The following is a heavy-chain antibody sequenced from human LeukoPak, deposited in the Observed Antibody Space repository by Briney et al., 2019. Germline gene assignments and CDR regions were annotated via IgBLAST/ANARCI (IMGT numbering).Heavy chain of an antibody. V-gene: IGHV1-69*06. CDR1: GGTFSSYA. J-gene: IGHJ4*02. CDR2: IIPIFGTA. D-gene: IGHD3-10*01. Sequence: SVKVSCKASGGTFSSYAISWVRQAPGQGLEWMGGIIPIFGTANYAQKFQGRVTITADKSTSTAYMELSSLRSEDTAVYYCATFREERYGSGYHFDCWGQGTLVTVSS. CDR3: ATFREERYGSGYHFDC.